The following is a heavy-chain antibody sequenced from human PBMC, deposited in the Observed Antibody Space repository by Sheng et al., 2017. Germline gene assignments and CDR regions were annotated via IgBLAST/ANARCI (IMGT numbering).Heavy chain of an antibody. CDR2: ISYDGSNK. V-gene: IGHV3-30*04. CDR3: ARELAYGFGELRGRYYYYYYGMDV. CDR1: GFTFSSYA. Sequence: QVQLVESGGGVVQPGRSLRLSCAASGFTFSSYAMHWVRQAPGKGLEWVAVISYDGSNKYYADSVKGRFTISRDNSKNTLYLQMNSLRAEDTAVYYCARELAYGFGELRGRYYYYYYGMDVWGQGTTVTVSS. J-gene: IGHJ6*02. D-gene: IGHD3-10*01.